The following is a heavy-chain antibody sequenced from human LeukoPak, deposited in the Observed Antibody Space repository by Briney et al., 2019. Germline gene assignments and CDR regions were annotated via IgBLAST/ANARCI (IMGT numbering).Heavy chain of an antibody. V-gene: IGHV4-38-2*02. CDR3: ANDSSGWYLGGPFDY. CDR2: IYHSGSP. Sequence: SETLSLTCTVSGYSISSGYYWGSIRQPPRKGLAWVGSIYHSGSPYYKPSLKRRLTISVDTSNNHFSPTLTPPTAATTAAYYLANDSSGWYLGGPFDYWGQGTLVTVSS. D-gene: IGHD6-19*01. CDR1: GYSISSGYY. J-gene: IGHJ4*02.